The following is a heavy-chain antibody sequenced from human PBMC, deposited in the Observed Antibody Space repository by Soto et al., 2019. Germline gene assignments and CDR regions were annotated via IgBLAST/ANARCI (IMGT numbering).Heavy chain of an antibody. CDR1: VASVSSYY. CDR2: FFNSGNT. J-gene: IGHJ2*01. D-gene: IGHD6-19*01. Sequence: QVLLQESGPGLVKPSETLSLICTVSVASVSSYYWSWIRPPPGQGLEWIGYFFNSGNTHSNPSLKSRVPMSVDRSKQEVSLTRTSVTAADSALYFCARGTVAGEAYWHLDIWGRGTLVTVSS. V-gene: IGHV4-59*02. CDR3: ARGTVAGEAYWHLDI.